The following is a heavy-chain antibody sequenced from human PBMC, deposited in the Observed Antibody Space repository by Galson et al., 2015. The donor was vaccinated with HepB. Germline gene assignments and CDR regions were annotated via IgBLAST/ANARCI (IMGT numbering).Heavy chain of an antibody. D-gene: IGHD2-15*01. CDR2: MNPNSGNT. CDR3: AIIRVVVAAIGDAFDI. Sequence: SVKVSCKASGYTFTSYDINWVRQATGRGLEWMGWMNPNSGNTGYAQKFQGRVTMTRNTSISTAYMELSSLRSEDTAVYYCAIIRVVVAAIGDAFDIWGQGTMVTVSS. CDR1: GYTFTSYD. V-gene: IGHV1-8*01. J-gene: IGHJ3*02.